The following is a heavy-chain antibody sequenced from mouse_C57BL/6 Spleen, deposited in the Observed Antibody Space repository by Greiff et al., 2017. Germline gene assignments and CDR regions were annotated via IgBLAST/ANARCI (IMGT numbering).Heavy chain of an antibody. V-gene: IGHV1-80*01. J-gene: IGHJ1*03. D-gene: IGHD1-1*01. Sequence: VQLVESGAELVKPGASVKISCKASGYAFSSYWMNWVKQRPGKGLEWIGQIYPGDGDTNYNGKFKGKATLTADKSSSTAYMQLSSLTSEDSAVYFCARAIYYYGSNWYFDVWGTGTTVTGSS. CDR2: IYPGDGDT. CDR1: GYAFSSYW. CDR3: ARAIYYYGSNWYFDV.